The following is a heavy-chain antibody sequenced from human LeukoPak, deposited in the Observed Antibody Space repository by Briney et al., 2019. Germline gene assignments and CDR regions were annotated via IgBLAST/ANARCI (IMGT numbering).Heavy chain of an antibody. CDR1: GGSISSYY. CDR3: ARAPRGSAFDI. CDR2: IYYSGST. J-gene: IGHJ3*02. D-gene: IGHD5-12*01. Sequence: SETLSLTCTVSGGSISSYYWSWIRQPPGKGLEWIGYIYYSGSTNYNPSLKSRVTISVDTSKNQFSLKLSSVTAADTAVYYCARAPRGSAFDIWGQGTMVTVSS. V-gene: IGHV4-59*01.